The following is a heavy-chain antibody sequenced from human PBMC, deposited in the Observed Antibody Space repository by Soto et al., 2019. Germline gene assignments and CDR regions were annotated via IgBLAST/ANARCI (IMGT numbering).Heavy chain of an antibody. J-gene: IGHJ4*02. CDR2: MNPNSGNT. CDR1: GYTFTSYD. V-gene: IGHV1-8*01. CDR3: ARGVLYCSGGSCYFDY. Sequence: ASVKVSCKASGYTFTSYDINWVRQATGQGLEWMGWMNPNSGNTGYAQKFQGRVTMTRNTSISTAYMELSSLRSEDTAVYYCARGVLYCSGGSCYFDYWCQGTLVTVSS. D-gene: IGHD2-15*01.